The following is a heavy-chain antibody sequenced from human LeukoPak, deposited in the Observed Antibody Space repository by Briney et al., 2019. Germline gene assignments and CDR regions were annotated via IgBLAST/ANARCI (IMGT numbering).Heavy chain of an antibody. J-gene: IGHJ4*01. CDR3: ARDTWLGYCSSTSCYGGVVDY. D-gene: IGHD2-2*01. V-gene: IGHV3-48*04. CDR2: ITSSGSTI. Sequence: GGSLRLSCAASGFTFSSYSMNWVRQAPGKGLEWVSYITSSGSTIYYADSVKGRFTISRDNAKNSLYLQMNSLRAEDTAVYYCARDTWLGYCSSTSCYGGVVDYWGQGTLVTVSS. CDR1: GFTFSSYS.